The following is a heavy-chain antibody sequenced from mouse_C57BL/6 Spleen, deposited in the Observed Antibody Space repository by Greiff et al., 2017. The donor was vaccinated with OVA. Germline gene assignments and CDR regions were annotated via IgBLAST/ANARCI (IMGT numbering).Heavy chain of an antibody. CDR3: ARAITTVVEDWYFDV. J-gene: IGHJ1*03. V-gene: IGHV1-22*01. D-gene: IGHD1-1*01. CDR1: GYTFTDYN. CDR2: INPNNGGT. Sequence: EVQLQESGPELVKPGASVKMSCKASGYTFTDYNMHWVKQSHGKSLEWIGYINPNNGGTSYTQKFKGKATLTVNTSSSTAYMELRSLTSEDSAVYYCARAITTVVEDWYFDVWGTGTTVTVSS.